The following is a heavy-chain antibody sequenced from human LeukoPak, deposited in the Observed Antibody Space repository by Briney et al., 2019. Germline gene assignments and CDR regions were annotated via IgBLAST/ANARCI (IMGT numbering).Heavy chain of an antibody. CDR3: ARGAARATNFDY. CDR2: IYYSGST. CDR1: GGSISSYY. V-gene: IGHV4-59*01. D-gene: IGHD1-26*01. J-gene: IGHJ4*02. Sequence: SETLSLTCTVSGGSISSYYWSWIRQPPGKGLESIGYIYYSGSTNYNPSLKSRVTISVDTSKNQFSLKLSSVTAADTAVYYCARGAARATNFDYWGQGTLVTVSS.